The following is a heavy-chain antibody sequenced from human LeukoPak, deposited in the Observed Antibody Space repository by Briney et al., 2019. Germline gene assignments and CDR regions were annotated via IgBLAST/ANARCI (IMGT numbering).Heavy chain of an antibody. CDR3: ARRRRSGSQVLDF. J-gene: IGHJ4*02. V-gene: IGHV4-34*01. Sequence: SETLSLTCAVYGGSFSDYYWSWIRQPPGKGLEWIGEINHSGSTNYNSDLKSRVIISVDTSKNQFSLRLSSVTAADTAAYYCARRRRSGSQVLDFWGQGTLVTVSS. D-gene: IGHD1-26*01. CDR2: INHSGST. CDR1: GGSFSDYY.